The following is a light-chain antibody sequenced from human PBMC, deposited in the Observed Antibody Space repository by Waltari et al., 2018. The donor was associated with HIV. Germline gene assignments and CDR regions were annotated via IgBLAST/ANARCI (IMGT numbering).Light chain of an antibody. V-gene: IGLV1-44*01. J-gene: IGLJ1*01. CDR1: SSNVGSHT. CDR2: GNG. Sequence: QSVLNQPPSASGTPGPRITISCSGSSSNVGSHTVNWYPQLPGTAPQTLLYGNGQRPSGGPDRFSGSKSGTSASLAISGLQSEDEADYYCAAWDDSLLYVFGSGTKVTVL. CDR3: AAWDDSLLYV.